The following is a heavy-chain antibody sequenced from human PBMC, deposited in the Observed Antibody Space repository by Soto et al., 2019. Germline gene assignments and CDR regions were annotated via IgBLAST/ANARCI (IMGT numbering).Heavy chain of an antibody. Sequence: PSETLSLTCTVSGGSISSYYWSWIRQPPGKGLEWIGYIYYSGSTNYNPSLKSRVTISVDTSKNQFSLKLSSVTAADTAVYYCARPKDPGLAYYYYMDVWGKGTTVTVSS. J-gene: IGHJ6*03. CDR2: IYYSGST. V-gene: IGHV4-59*01. CDR3: ARPKDPGLAYYYYMDV. CDR1: GGSISSYY.